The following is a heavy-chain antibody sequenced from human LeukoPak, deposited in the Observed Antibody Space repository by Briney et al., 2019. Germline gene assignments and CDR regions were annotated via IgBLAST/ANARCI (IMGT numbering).Heavy chain of an antibody. D-gene: IGHD3-22*01. CDR1: GYTFTSYG. Sequence: EASVKVSCKASGYTFTSYGISWVRQAPGQGLEWMGWISAYNGNTNYAQKLQGRVTMTTDTSTSTAYMELRSLRSDDTAVYYCARSRGGEWDYYDSSGYLYYFDYWGQGTLVTVSS. CDR2: ISAYNGNT. V-gene: IGHV1-18*01. CDR3: ARSRGGEWDYYDSSGYLYYFDY. J-gene: IGHJ4*02.